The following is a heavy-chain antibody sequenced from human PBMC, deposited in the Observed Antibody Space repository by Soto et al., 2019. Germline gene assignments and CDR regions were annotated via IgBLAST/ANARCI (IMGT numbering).Heavy chain of an antibody. J-gene: IGHJ4*02. CDR2: INPNSGGT. D-gene: IGHD3-10*01. Sequence: QVQLVQSGAEVKKPGASVKVSCKASGYSFTGYYMHWVRQAPGQGLEWLGWINPNSGGTNYAQKFQGRVTMTRDTSISTAYMELSRLRSDDTAVYYCAREGGYGSGSYQPDYWGQGTLVTVSS. CDR3: AREGGYGSGSYQPDY. V-gene: IGHV1-2*02. CDR1: GYSFTGYY.